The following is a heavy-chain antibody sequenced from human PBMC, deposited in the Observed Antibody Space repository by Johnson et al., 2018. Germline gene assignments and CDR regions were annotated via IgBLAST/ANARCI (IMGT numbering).Heavy chain of an antibody. D-gene: IGHD5-18*01. CDR2: ISSNGRGT. V-gene: IGHV3-64*07. Sequence: EVQLVESGGGLVQPGGSLRLSCAAAGFTLSSYAMHWVRQAPGKRPEYVSAISSNGRGTYYADFVRGRFTISRDNSKNTLYLQLGSLGGEDPAVVFCARVGYTHGYLANALDIWGQWTMVTVSS. J-gene: IGHJ3*02. CDR1: GFTLSSYA. CDR3: ARVGYTHGYLANALDI.